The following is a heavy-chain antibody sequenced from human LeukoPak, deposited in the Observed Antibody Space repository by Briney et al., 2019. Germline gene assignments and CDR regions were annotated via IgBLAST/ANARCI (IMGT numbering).Heavy chain of an antibody. V-gene: IGHV4-59*01. CDR1: GGSISSYH. Sequence: SETLSLTCTVSGGSISSYHWSWIRQPPGKGLEWIGYIYYSGNTNYNPSLKSRVTISVETSKNQFSLKVTSVTAADTAVYFCAGCFSLRPSSSGGYSPNYFASGGQGTLVTVSS. CDR3: AGCFSLRPSSSGGYSPNYFAS. D-gene: IGHD6-19*01. J-gene: IGHJ4*02. CDR2: IYYSGNT.